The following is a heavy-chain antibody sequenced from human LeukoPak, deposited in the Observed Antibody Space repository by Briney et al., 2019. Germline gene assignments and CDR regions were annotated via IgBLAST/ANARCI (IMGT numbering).Heavy chain of an antibody. V-gene: IGHV3-7*03. D-gene: IGHD5-18*01. Sequence: GGSLRLSCTVSGFSFSSSWMSWVHQAPGKGLEWVAKINQDGSEKYYVDSVKGRFIISRDNTRNSLYLQMNSLRGEDTAVYYCATTRGYNYGGTIDHWGQGTLVTVSS. CDR2: INQDGSEK. CDR3: ATTRGYNYGGTIDH. CDR1: GFSFSSSW. J-gene: IGHJ4*02.